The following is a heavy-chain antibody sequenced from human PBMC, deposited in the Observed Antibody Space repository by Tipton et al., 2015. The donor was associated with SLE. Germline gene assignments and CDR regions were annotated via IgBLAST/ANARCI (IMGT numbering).Heavy chain of an antibody. CDR1: GGSISSSSYY. Sequence: TLSLTCTVSGGSISSSSYYWGWIRQPPGKGLEWIGSIYTSGSTNYNPSLKSRVTISVDTSKNQFSLKLSSVTAADTAAYYCARDEGLGRSFDYWGQGTLVTVSS. J-gene: IGHJ4*02. CDR2: IYTSGST. V-gene: IGHV4-39*07. D-gene: IGHD7-27*01. CDR3: ARDEGLGRSFDY.